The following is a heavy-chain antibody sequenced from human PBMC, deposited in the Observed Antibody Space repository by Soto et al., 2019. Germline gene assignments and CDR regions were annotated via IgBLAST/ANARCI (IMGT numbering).Heavy chain of an antibody. V-gene: IGHV1-3*01. CDR2: INAGNANT. D-gene: IGHD6-13*01. Sequence: QVQLVQSGAEVKKPGASVKVSCKASGYTFTSYAMHWVRQAPGQRLEWLGWINAGNANTKYSHKFQGRVTFTRDTSASTAYMELSSLRSEDTAVYYCARATSWYSFDYWGQGTLVTVSS. CDR3: ARATSWYSFDY. J-gene: IGHJ4*02. CDR1: GYTFTSYA.